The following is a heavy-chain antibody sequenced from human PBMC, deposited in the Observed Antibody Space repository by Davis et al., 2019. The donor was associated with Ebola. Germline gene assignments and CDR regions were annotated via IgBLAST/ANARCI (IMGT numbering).Heavy chain of an antibody. CDR1: GDSISSRNW. J-gene: IGHJ5*02. CDR3: ARDREITGGWFDP. D-gene: IGHD1-26*01. CDR2: IYHSGST. V-gene: IGHV4-4*02. Sequence: MPGGSLRLPCAVSGDSISSRNWWSWVRQSPGKGLEWIGEIYHSGSTNYNPSLKSRVAISVDKSKNQFSLKLSSVTAADTAVYYCARDREITGGWFDPWGQGTLVTVSS.